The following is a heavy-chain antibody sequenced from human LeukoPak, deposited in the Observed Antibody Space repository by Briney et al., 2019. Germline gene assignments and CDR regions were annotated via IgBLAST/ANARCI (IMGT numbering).Heavy chain of an antibody. Sequence: GGSLRLSCAASGFTVSSNYMSWVRQAPGKGLEWVSVIYSGGSTYYADSVKGRFTISRDNSKNTLYLQVNSLRAEDTAVYYCARAGVYSSYDYWGQGTLVTVSS. D-gene: IGHD5-18*01. V-gene: IGHV3-53*01. CDR2: IYSGGST. CDR3: ARAGVYSSYDY. J-gene: IGHJ4*02. CDR1: GFTVSSNY.